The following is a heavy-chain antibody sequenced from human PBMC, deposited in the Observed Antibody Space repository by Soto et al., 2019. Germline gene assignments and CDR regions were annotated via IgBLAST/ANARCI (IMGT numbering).Heavy chain of an antibody. CDR1: GFTFDDYA. V-gene: IGHV3-9*01. Sequence: PLILSCAASGFTFDDYAMFWVRQAPGKGLEWVSGITWDSGKIDYADSVEGRFTISRDNAKKALYLQLNSLRPEDSAVYYCERGEATSFEFLYIAYWGQGTQVTVSS. J-gene: IGHJ4*02. CDR2: ITWDSGKI. D-gene: IGHD3-9*01. CDR3: ERGEATSFEFLYIAY.